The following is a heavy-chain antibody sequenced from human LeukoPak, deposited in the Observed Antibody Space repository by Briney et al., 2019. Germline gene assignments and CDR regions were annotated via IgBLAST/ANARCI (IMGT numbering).Heavy chain of an antibody. Sequence: SETLSLTCAVYGGSFSGYYWSWIRQPPGKGLEWIGEINHSGSTNYNPSLKSRVTISVDTSKNQFPLKLSSVTAADTAVYYCAMRGYSSSINYMDVWGKGTTVTVSS. CDR2: INHSGST. CDR3: AMRGYSSSINYMDV. V-gene: IGHV4-34*01. CDR1: GGSFSGYY. J-gene: IGHJ6*03. D-gene: IGHD6-13*01.